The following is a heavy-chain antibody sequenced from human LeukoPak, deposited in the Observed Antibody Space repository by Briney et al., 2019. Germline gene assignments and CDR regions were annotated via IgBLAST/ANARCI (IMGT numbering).Heavy chain of an antibody. CDR2: NSNSGRT. J-gene: IGHJ5*02. Sequence: KTSETLSLTCDVSGYSINFGHLWGWIRQTPGKGLEWIARNSNSGRTYYTPSLKSRVTISADTLKNQFSLKVPSVTAEDTAMYFCARESSAVAHSMIRCWLDPWGQGTLVMVSS. CDR1: GYSINFGHL. CDR3: ARESSAVAHSMIRCWLDP. V-gene: IGHV4-38-2*02. D-gene: IGHD6-19*01.